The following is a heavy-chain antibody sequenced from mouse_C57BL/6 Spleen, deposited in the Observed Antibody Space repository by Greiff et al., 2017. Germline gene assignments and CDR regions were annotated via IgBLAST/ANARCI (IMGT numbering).Heavy chain of an antibody. D-gene: IGHD1-1*01. V-gene: IGHV1-69*01. CDR2: IDPSDSYT. J-gene: IGHJ1*03. Sequence: QVQLQQPGAELVMPGASVKLSCKASGYTFTSYWMHWVKQRPGQGLEWIGEIDPSDSYTNYNQKFKGKSTLTVDKSSSTSYMQLSSLTSEDSSVYYCARAITTVVATPYFDVWGTSTTVTVSS. CDR1: GYTFTSYW. CDR3: ARAITTVVATPYFDV.